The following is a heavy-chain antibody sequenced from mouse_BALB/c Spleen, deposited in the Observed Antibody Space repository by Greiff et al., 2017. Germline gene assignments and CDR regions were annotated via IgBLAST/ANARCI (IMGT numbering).Heavy chain of an antibody. CDR3: TRWYGRGGPYFDY. V-gene: IGHV1-5*01. CDR1: GYTFTSYW. D-gene: IGHD1-1*01. Sequence: VQLQQSETVLARPGASVKMSCKASGYTFTSYWMHWVKQRPGQGLEWIGAIYPGNSDPSYNQKFKGKAKLTAVTSTSTAYMELSSLTNEDSAVYYGTRWYGRGGPYFDYWGQGTTLTVSS. CDR2: IYPGNSDP. J-gene: IGHJ2*01.